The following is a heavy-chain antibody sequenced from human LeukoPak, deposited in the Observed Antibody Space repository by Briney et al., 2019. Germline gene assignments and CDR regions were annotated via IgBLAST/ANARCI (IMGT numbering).Heavy chain of an antibody. V-gene: IGHV1-18*01. CDR3: ARNSYRFYDYVWGSYRKDAFDI. Sequence: GASVKVSCKASGYKFTSYGISWVRQAPGQGLEWMGWINGYTGNTKSAQKVQGRVTMTTDTSTNTAYMELRSLTSDDTAVYYCARNSYRFYDYVWGSYRKDAFDIWGQGTMSPSLQ. D-gene: IGHD3-16*02. J-gene: IGHJ3*02. CDR2: INGYTGNT. CDR1: GYKFTSYG.